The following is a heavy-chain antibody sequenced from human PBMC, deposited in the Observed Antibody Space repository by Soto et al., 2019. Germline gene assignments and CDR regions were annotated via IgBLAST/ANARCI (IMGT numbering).Heavy chain of an antibody. CDR2: ISYTGST. CDR1: VDSIRSYY. J-gene: IGHJ6*02. Sequence: PSETLSLTCTVSVDSIRSYYWSWIRHPPGKGLEWIGYISYTGSTHYNPSLKSRVTISADTSKNQFSLKLSSVTTADTALYYCAREGVAAPYYYYGMDVWGQGSTVTLSS. V-gene: IGHV4-59*01. D-gene: IGHD2-15*01. CDR3: AREGVAAPYYYYGMDV.